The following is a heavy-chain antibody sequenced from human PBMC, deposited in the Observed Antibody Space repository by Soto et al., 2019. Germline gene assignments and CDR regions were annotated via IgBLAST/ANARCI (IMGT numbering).Heavy chain of an antibody. J-gene: IGHJ4*02. CDR3: ARGEVGNGNGYAS. CDR2: IIPMSPMP. Sequence: QVQLVQSGAEVKKPGSSVNVACKASGDTFNRYTISWVRQAPGQGLEWMGRIIPMSPMPIYAQKFRGRVTFTADKSTTSVFMELSSLTSDDTAVYNRARGEVGNGNGYASWGQGTLVTVSS. V-gene: IGHV1-69*02. CDR1: GDTFNRYT. D-gene: IGHD2-8*01.